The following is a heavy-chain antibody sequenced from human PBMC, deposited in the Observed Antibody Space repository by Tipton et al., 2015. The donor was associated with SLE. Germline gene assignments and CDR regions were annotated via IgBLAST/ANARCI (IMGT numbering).Heavy chain of an antibody. J-gene: IGHJ3*02. D-gene: IGHD1-26*01. CDR3: ARTLGAIAHTVYDAFDI. CDR1: GYFISSGYY. CDR2: IYHRGST. Sequence: TLSLTCGVSGYFISSGYYWGWIRQPPGKGLEWIGNIYHRGSTSYNPSLKSRVTISVDTSKNQFSLRLSSVTAADTAVYYCARTLGAIAHTVYDAFDIWGQGKMVTVSS. V-gene: IGHV4-38-2*01.